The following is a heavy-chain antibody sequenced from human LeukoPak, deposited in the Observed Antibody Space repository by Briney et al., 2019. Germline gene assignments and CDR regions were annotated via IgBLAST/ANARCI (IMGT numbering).Heavy chain of an antibody. CDR2: VDPEDGET. J-gene: IGHJ4*02. Sequence: ASVNVSSTASVYTFTDYYMHWVQQAPGKGLEWMGRVDPEDGETIYAEKFQGRVTITADTSTDTAYMELSSLRSEDTAVYYCAPSGAYCGGDCYGDYWGQGTLVTVSS. CDR1: VYTFTDYY. D-gene: IGHD2-21*02. V-gene: IGHV1-69-2*01. CDR3: APSGAYCGGDCYGDY.